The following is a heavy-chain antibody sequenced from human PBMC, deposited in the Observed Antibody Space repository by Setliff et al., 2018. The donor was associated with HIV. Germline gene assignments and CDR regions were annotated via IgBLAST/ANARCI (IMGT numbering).Heavy chain of an antibody. CDR2: IRSSGDT. CDR1: GYSISSGYY. J-gene: IGHJ4*02. Sequence: SETLSLTCDVSGYSISSGYYWGWIRQSPGKGLEWIASIRSSGDTYYNPSLQSRVIISVDTSNNQISLKLTSVTAADTAVYYCTIPASSLAPNWGRGTQVTVSS. CDR3: TIPASSLAPN. V-gene: IGHV4-38-2*01.